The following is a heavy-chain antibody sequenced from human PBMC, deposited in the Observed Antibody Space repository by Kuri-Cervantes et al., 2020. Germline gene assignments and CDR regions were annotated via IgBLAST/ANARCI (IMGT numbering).Heavy chain of an antibody. D-gene: IGHD6-13*01. Sequence: ASVKVSCKASGYTFTTYGIGWVRQAPGQGLEWMGWISAYNGNTNYAQKLQGRVTMTTDTSTSTAYMELRSLRSDDTAVYYCATVQSIAAVSGWFDPWGQGTLVTVSS. J-gene: IGHJ5*02. CDR3: ATVQSIAAVSGWFDP. CDR1: GYTFTTYG. CDR2: ISAYNGNT. V-gene: IGHV1-18*01.